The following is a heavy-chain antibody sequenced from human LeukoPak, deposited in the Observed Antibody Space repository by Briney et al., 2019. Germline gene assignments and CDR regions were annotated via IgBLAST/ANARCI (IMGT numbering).Heavy chain of an antibody. Sequence: SETLSLTCTVSGGSLSRGFDWGWIRQPPGKGLDWIRYINYRGSTYYKPSLKRGDTISVETFANPFSLKVTSVTAANTRLYILYRVTTYTHPSLKSRVTISVETSRKKFSLTATSVTAGHTTVYYCTRLPQGGFSYGPLDVWGQGTTVTL. CDR2: INYRGST. D-gene: IGHD4-17*01. J-gene: IGHJ6*02. CDR1: GGSLSRGFD. CDR3: YRVTTYTHPSLKSRVTISVETSRKKFSLTATSVTAGHTTVYYCTRLPQGGFSYGPLDV. V-gene: IGHV4-38-2*02.